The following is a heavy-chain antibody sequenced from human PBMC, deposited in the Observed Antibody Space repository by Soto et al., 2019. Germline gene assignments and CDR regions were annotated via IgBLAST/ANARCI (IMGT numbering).Heavy chain of an antibody. V-gene: IGHV1-69*01. J-gene: IGHJ5*02. CDR3: AGVTSMVRGVIYNWFDP. CDR1: GGTFSSYA. D-gene: IGHD3-10*01. CDR2: IIPMYGPA. Sequence: QVPLVQSGAEVKKPGSSVTVSCKASGGTFSSYAIHWVRQAPGQGLEWMGGIIPMYGPAKYAQRFQGRVTITADESTTTVYMELTSLTSQDTAVYYCAGVTSMVRGVIYNWFDPWGHGTLVTVSS.